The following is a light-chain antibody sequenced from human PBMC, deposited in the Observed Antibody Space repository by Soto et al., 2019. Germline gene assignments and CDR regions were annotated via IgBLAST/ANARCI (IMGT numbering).Light chain of an antibody. CDR2: DVT. V-gene: IGLV2-14*01. J-gene: IGLJ1*01. CDR3: SSYVSTNTLN. CDR1: SSDIGGYNY. Sequence: QSVLTQPASVSGSPGQSIVISCTGTSSDIGGYNYVSWYQQHPGKAPKLIIYDVTIRPSGGSNRFSASKSGNTASLTISGLQAEDEADYYCSSYVSTNTLNFGTGTKLTVL.